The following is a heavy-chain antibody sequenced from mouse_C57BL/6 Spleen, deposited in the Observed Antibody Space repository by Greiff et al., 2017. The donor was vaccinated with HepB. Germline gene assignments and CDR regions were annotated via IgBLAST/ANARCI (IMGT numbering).Heavy chain of an antibody. V-gene: IGHV1-69*01. CDR3: ARGPYYGRFFDY. J-gene: IGHJ2*01. D-gene: IGHD1-1*01. CDR2: IDPSDSYT. Sequence: QVQLQQPGAELVMPGASVKLSCKASGYTFTSYWMHWVKQRPGQGLEWIGEIDPSDSYTNYNQKFKGKSTLTVDKSSSTAYMQLSSLTSEDSAVYYCARGPYYGRFFDYWGQGTTLTVSS. CDR1: GYTFTSYW.